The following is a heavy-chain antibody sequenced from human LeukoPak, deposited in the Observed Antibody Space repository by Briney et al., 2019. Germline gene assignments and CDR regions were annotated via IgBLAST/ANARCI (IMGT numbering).Heavy chain of an antibody. D-gene: IGHD3-10*01. Sequence: SETLSLTCTVSGGSISSSSYYWGWIRQPPGKGLEWIGSIYYSGSTYYNPSLKSRVTISVDTSKNQFSLKLSSVTAADTAVYYCARTAHSMVRGRWGQGTLVTVSS. V-gene: IGHV4-39*01. CDR2: IYYSGST. CDR1: GGSISSSSYY. J-gene: IGHJ4*02. CDR3: ARTAHSMVRGR.